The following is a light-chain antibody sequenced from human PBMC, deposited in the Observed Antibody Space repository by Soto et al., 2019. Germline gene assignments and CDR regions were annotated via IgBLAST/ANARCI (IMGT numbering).Light chain of an antibody. J-gene: IGLJ1*01. CDR1: SSNIGNYY. Sequence: HSLLTQPPSVFAAPGQKVTMSCSGCSSNIGNYYVSWHQQLPGTAPKLLIYENDKRPSGIPDRFSGSKPGTSATLGITGLQTGDEADYYCGTWDSSLSIYVFGTVTKVPVL. V-gene: IGLV1-51*02. CDR2: END. CDR3: GTWDSSLSIYV.